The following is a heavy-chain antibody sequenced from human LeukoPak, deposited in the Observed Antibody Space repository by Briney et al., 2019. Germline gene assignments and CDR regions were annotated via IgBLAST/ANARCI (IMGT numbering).Heavy chain of an antibody. CDR1: GFTFSSYW. D-gene: IGHD5-12*01. V-gene: IGHV3-74*01. J-gene: IGHJ4*02. CDR2: INTDGSDT. CDR3: ARESAGPGSYYFDY. Sequence: QPGGSLRLSCATSGFTFSSYWMHWVRQAPGKGPVWVSRINTDGSDTHYADSVKGRFTISRDNAKNTLYLQMNSLRTEDTAVYYCARESAGPGSYYFDYWGQGTLVTVSS.